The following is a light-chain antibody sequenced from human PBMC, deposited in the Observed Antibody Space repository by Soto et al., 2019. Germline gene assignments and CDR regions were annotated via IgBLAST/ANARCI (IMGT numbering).Light chain of an antibody. Sequence: EIVLTQSPGTLSVSLGERATLSCRASQSISSNSYVAWYQQKPGQAPRLLIYGASIRATGIPDRFSGSGSGTDFTLTITRLEPEDFAMYYCQQYDSSPPAFTFGPGTKVDLK. CDR3: QQYDSSPPAFT. CDR2: GAS. J-gene: IGKJ3*01. CDR1: QSISSNSY. V-gene: IGKV3-20*01.